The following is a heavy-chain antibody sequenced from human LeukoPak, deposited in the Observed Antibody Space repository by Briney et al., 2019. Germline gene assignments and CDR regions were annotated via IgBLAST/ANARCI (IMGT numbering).Heavy chain of an antibody. CDR1: GGSFSTYY. CDR3: TTSYYYYYMDV. CDR2: IKSKTDGGTT. V-gene: IGHV3-15*01. J-gene: IGHJ6*03. Sequence: PSETLSLTCTVSGGSFSTYYWSWIRQPPGKGLEWGGRIKSKTDGGTTDYAAPVKGRFTISRDDSKNTLYLQMNSLKTEDTAVYYCTTSYYYYYMDVWGKGTTVTVSS.